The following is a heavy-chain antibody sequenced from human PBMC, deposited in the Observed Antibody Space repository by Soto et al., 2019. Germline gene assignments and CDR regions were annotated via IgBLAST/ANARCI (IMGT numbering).Heavy chain of an antibody. V-gene: IGHV3-23*01. D-gene: IGHD6-13*01. Sequence: GGSLRLSCAASEFTFSSYAMTWVRQAPGKGLEWVSAISGSGVSTHYADSVKGRFTISRDNSKNTLYLQMNSLRAEDTAVYYCAKDRLKLAPHYFDYWGQGTLVTVSS. CDR2: ISGSGVST. J-gene: IGHJ4*02. CDR1: EFTFSSYA. CDR3: AKDRLKLAPHYFDY.